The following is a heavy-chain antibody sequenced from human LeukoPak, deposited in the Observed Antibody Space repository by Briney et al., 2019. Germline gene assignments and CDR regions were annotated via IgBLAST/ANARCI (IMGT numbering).Heavy chain of an antibody. J-gene: IGHJ4*02. CDR1: GYTLSDYY. D-gene: IGHD2-2*01. Sequence: ASVKVSCKASGYTLSDYYMHWIRQAPGQGLEWMGWINPKNGGTNYAQKFQGRVTMTRDPSITTAYMELSRLTSDDTAVYFCARVDRYQPVVSRDYWGQGTLVTVSS. CDR3: ARVDRYQPVVSRDY. CDR2: INPKNGGT. V-gene: IGHV1-2*02.